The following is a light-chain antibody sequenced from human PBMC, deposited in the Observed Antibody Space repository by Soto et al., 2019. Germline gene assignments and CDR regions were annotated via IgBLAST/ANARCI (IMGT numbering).Light chain of an antibody. J-gene: IGKJ4*01. V-gene: IGKV3-15*01. CDR1: QSVSSN. Sequence: EIVMTQSPATLSVSPGERATLSCRASQSVSSNLAWYQQKPGQAPRLLIYGASTRATGMPARFSGSGSGTEFTLTISSLQSEDFAVYYCQQYNNWPLTFGGGIKVEIK. CDR2: GAS. CDR3: QQYNNWPLT.